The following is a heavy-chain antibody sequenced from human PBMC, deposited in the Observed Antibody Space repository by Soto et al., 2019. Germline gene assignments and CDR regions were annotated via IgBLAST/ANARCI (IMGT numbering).Heavy chain of an antibody. CDR2: IYHSGST. CDR1: GGSISSGGYS. V-gene: IGHV4-30-2*01. CDR3: ARGMTTVTTLDY. Sequence: QLQLQESGSGLVKPSQTLSLTCAVSGGSISSGGYSWSWIRQPPGKGLEWIGYIYHSGSTYYNPSLKSRINISIDRSKNQLSLKLRSVTAADTAAYHCARGMTTVTTLDYWGQGTLVTVSS. J-gene: IGHJ4*02. D-gene: IGHD4-4*01.